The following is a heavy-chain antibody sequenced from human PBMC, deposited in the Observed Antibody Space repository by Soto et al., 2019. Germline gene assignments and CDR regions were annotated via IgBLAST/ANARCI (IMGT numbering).Heavy chain of an antibody. CDR1: GYRFTSYW. CDR2: IFPSDSDT. J-gene: IGHJ5*02. Sequence: PGESLKISCRTSGYRFTSYWIAWVRQMPGKGLEWMGIIFPSDSDTRYSPSFQGQVTISADRSTSTVFLQWASLKASDTAVYFCARKDKSGYFNWFDPWGQGTLVTVSS. V-gene: IGHV5-51*01. D-gene: IGHD3-22*01. CDR3: ARKDKSGYFNWFDP.